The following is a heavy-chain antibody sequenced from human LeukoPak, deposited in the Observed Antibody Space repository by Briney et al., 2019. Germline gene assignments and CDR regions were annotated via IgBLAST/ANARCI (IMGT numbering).Heavy chain of an antibody. J-gene: IGHJ4*02. CDR3: ARGRYYYDISGYFDY. CDR1: GFTFSSYA. D-gene: IGHD3-22*01. V-gene: IGHV3-30-3*01. Sequence: GGSLRLSCAASGFTFSSYAFHWVRQAPGKGLEWVALISYDGSDIYYPDSVKGRFTISRDNSKNTLYLQVNSLRAEDTAVYYCARGRYYYDISGYFDYWGQGTLVTVSS. CDR2: ISYDGSDI.